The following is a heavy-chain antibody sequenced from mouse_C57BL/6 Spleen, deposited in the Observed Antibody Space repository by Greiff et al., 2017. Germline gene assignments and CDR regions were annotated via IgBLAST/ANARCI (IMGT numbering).Heavy chain of an antibody. Sequence: QVQLKQSGAEMAKPGASVKLSCKASGYTFTSYWLHWVKQRPGQGLVWIGYINPSSGYTKYNQKFKDKATLTADKSSSTAYMQLSSLTYEDSAVYYCAREGYYGSSSYYDAMDYWGQGTSVTVSS. D-gene: IGHD1-1*01. CDR3: AREGYYGSSSYYDAMDY. CDR2: INPSSGYT. CDR1: GYTFTSYW. J-gene: IGHJ4*01. V-gene: IGHV1-7*01.